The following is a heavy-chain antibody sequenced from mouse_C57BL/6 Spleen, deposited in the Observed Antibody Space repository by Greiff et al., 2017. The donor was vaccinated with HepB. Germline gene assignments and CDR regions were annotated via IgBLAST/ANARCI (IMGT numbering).Heavy chain of an antibody. V-gene: IGHV5-12*01. CDR3: ARKFGYHGDWFAY. CDR1: GFTFRDYY. J-gene: IGHJ3*01. Sequence: EVQVVESGGGLVQPGGSLKLFCAASGFTFRDYYMYWVRQTPEKRLEWVAYISNGGGSTYYPDTVKGRFTISRDNAKNTLYLQMSRLKSEDTAMYYCARKFGYHGDWFAYWGQGTLVTVSA. D-gene: IGHD2-2*01. CDR2: ISNGGGST.